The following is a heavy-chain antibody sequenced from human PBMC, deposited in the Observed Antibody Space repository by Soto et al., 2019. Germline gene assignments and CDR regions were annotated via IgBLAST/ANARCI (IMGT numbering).Heavy chain of an antibody. J-gene: IGHJ5*02. V-gene: IGHV4-39*01. CDR2: IYYSGST. Sequence: PSETLSLTCTVSGGSISSSSYYWGWIRQPPGKGLEWIGSIYYSGSTYYNPSLKSRVTISVDTSKNQFSLKLSSVTAADTAVYYCEANWNYLNWFDPWGQGTLVTVSS. CDR3: EANWNYLNWFDP. CDR1: GGSISSSSYY. D-gene: IGHD1-7*01.